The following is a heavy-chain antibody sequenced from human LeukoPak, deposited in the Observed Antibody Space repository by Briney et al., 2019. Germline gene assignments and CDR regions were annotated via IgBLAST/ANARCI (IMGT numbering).Heavy chain of an antibody. CDR1: GFIFTNAY. V-gene: IGHV3-15*01. D-gene: IGHD1-14*01. J-gene: IGHJ1*01. Sequence: GGSLRLSCAASGFIFTNAYMSWARQAPGKGLEWVACIKSRGGGGTVDSAAPVKDRFSISRDDSRHMLYLQMNSLKTEDTAVYYCTTDAGYSTKWYKDWGEGPLVTVAS. CDR3: TTDAGYSTKWYKD. CDR2: IKSRGGGGTV.